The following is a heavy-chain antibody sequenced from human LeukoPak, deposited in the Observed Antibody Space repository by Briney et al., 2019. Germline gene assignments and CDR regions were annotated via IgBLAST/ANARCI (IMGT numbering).Heavy chain of an antibody. Sequence: GSLRLSCTASGFTFGDYAMSWVRQAPGKGLEWVGFIRSKAYGGTTEYAASVKGRFTISRDDSKSIAYLQMNSLKTEDTAVYYCTRTESEDYYYYGMDVWGQGTTVTVSS. CDR1: GFTFGDYA. J-gene: IGHJ6*02. V-gene: IGHV3-49*04. CDR3: TRTESEDYYYYGMDV. CDR2: IRSKAYGGTT.